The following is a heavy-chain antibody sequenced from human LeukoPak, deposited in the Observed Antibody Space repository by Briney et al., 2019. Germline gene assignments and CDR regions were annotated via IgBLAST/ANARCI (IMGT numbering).Heavy chain of an antibody. J-gene: IGHJ4*02. D-gene: IGHD6-6*01. V-gene: IGHV3-23*01. CDR2: ISVSGDRT. Sequence: GGSLRLSCAASGFTFSNFAMSWLRQAPGKGLEWVPGISVSGDRTYYADSVRGRFTISRGNSKNTLYLQMNSLRGDDTAVYYCAKQSTARSLGEGGQGTLVTVSS. CDR3: AKQSTARSLGE. CDR1: GFTFSNFA.